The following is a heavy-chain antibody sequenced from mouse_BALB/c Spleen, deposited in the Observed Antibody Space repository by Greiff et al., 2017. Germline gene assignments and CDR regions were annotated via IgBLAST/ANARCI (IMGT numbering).Heavy chain of an antibody. V-gene: IGHV2-6-7*01. J-gene: IGHJ4*01. Sequence: QVQLKESGPGLVAPSQSLSITCTVSGFSLTGYGVNWVRQPPGKGLEWLGMIWGDGSTDYNSALKSRLSISKDNSKSQVFLKMISLQTDDTARYYCARTQAERVMDYWGQGTSVTVSS. CDR2: IWGDGST. CDR1: GFSLTGYG. CDR3: ARTQAERVMDY.